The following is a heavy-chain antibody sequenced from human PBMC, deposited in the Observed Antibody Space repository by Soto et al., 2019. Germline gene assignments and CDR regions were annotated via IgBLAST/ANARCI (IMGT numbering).Heavy chain of an antibody. CDR1: GFTFSNAW. V-gene: IGHV3-15*01. Sequence: GGSLRLSCAASGFTFSNAWMSWVRQAPGKGLEWVGRIKSKTDGGTTDYAAPVKGRFTISRDDSKNTLYLQMNSLKTEDTAVYYCTCVSYYYYYMDVWGKGTTVTVSS. J-gene: IGHJ6*03. CDR3: TCVSYYYYYMDV. CDR2: IKSKTDGGTT.